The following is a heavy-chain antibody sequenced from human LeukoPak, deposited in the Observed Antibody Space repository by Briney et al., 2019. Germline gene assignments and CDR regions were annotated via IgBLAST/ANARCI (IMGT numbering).Heavy chain of an antibody. CDR3: AKRGVVIRVILVGFHKEAYYFDS. J-gene: IGHJ4*02. Sequence: QAGGSLRLSFAVSGITLSNFGVSWGRQAPGEGPEGVAGLSDSGGRTNYADSVKGRFPISRDHPTNTLYLQMNKLIAEDRAVYYCAKRGVVIRVILVGFHKEAYYFDSWGQGALVTVSS. V-gene: IGHV3-23*01. CDR1: GITLSNFG. CDR2: LSDSGGRT. D-gene: IGHD3-22*01.